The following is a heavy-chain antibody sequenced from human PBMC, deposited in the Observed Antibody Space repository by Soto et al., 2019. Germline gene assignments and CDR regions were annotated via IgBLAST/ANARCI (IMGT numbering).Heavy chain of an antibody. V-gene: IGHV3-15*01. CDR1: GFTFSNAW. J-gene: IGHJ4*02. Sequence: EVQLVESGGGLVKPGGSLRLSCAASGFTFSNAWMSWVRQAPGKGLEWVGRIKSKTDGGTTDYAAPVKGRFTISRDDSKNTLYLQMNSLKTEDTAVYYCTTDSNTVVAATFTDYWGQGTLVTVSS. CDR3: TTDSNTVVAATFTDY. CDR2: IKSKTDGGTT. D-gene: IGHD2-15*01.